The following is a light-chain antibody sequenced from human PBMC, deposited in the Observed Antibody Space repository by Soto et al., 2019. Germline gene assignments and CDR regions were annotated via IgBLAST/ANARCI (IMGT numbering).Light chain of an antibody. CDR1: QGISNF. V-gene: IGKV1-27*01. Sequence: DIQMTQSPSSLSASVGDRVTITCRASQGISNFLAWHQQKPGKVPKLLIYTASTLQSGVPSRFSGSGSGTDFTLTITSLQPEDVATYYCQKYNSAPWTFGQGTKVDIK. CDR3: QKYNSAPWT. CDR2: TAS. J-gene: IGKJ1*01.